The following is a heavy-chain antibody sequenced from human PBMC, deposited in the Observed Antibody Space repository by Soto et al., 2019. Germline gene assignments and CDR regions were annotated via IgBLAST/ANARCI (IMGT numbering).Heavy chain of an antibody. V-gene: IGHV1-8*01. CDR3: ARGYGTGSSCFGY. D-gene: IGHD3-10*01. CDR1: GYTFTSYD. CDR2: MNPNSGNT. J-gene: IGHJ4*02. Sequence: VSVKVSCKASGYTFTSYDINWVRQATGQGLEWMGWMNPNSGNTGYAQKFQGRVTMTTDTSTSTAYMELRSLRSADTAVYSCARGYGTGSSCFGYWGQGTLVTVPS.